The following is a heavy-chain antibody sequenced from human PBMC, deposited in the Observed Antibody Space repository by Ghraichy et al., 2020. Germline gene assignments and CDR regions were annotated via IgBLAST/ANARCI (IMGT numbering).Heavy chain of an antibody. J-gene: IGHJ4*02. D-gene: IGHD7-27*01. Sequence: ASVKVSCKASGYTFTTYGISWVRQAPGQGLEWMGWISGYKGNTNYAQKFQGRVTMTTDTSTSTAYMEVRSLRSDETAVYYCARDPPRGARARTGGFDYWGQGTLLTVSS. CDR3: ARDPPRGARARTGGFDY. CDR2: ISGYKGNT. CDR1: GYTFTTYG. V-gene: IGHV1-18*01.